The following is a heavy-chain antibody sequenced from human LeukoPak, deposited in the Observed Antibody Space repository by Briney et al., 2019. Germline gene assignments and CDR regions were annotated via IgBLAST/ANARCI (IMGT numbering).Heavy chain of an antibody. Sequence: SETLSLTCSVSGGSINSYYWSWIRQPPGKGLEWIGYIYYSGSTNYNPSLKSRVTISVDTSKNQFSLKLSSVTAADTAVYYCAREGRVVGAEGWFDPWGQGTLVTVSS. CDR1: GGSINSYY. V-gene: IGHV4-59*01. J-gene: IGHJ5*02. CDR2: IYYSGST. D-gene: IGHD1-26*01. CDR3: AREGRVVGAEGWFDP.